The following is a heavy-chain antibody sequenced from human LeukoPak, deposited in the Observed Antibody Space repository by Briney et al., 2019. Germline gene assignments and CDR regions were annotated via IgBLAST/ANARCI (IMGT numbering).Heavy chain of an antibody. CDR1: GGSFSGYY. D-gene: IGHD6-19*01. CDR3: ASLTGYSSGWDTYYFDY. J-gene: IGHJ4*02. V-gene: IGHV4-34*01. Sequence: SETLSLTCAVYGGSFSGYYWSWIRQPPGKGLEWIGEINHSGSTNYNPSLKSRVTISVDTSENQFSLKLSSVTAADTAVYYCASLTGYSSGWDTYYFDYWGQGTLVTVSS. CDR2: INHSGST.